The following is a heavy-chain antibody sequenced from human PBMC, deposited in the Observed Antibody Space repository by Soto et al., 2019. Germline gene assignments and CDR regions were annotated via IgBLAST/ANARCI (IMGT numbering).Heavy chain of an antibody. D-gene: IGHD2-21*02. CDR3: ARVRPVTSTVVTSDAFDI. CDR1: GYTFTSYY. Sequence: ASVKVSCKASGYTFTSYYMHWVRQAPGQGLEWMGIINPSGGSTSYAQKFQGRVTMTRDTSTSTVYMELSSLRSEDTAVYYCARVRPVTSTVVTSDAFDIWGQGTMVTVSS. J-gene: IGHJ3*02. CDR2: INPSGGST. V-gene: IGHV1-46*01.